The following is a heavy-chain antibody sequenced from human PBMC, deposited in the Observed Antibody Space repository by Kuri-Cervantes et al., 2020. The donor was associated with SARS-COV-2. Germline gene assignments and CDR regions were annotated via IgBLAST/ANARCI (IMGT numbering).Heavy chain of an antibody. V-gene: IGHV4-34*01. Sequence: SQTLSLTCAVYGGSFGGFYWSWIRQAPGKGLEWIGEINHSGSANYSPSLKSRVTISVDTSKNQFSLRLSSVTAADTGVYYCARASTTIYGVLIALFSSNAFGIWGQGTMVTVSS. D-gene: IGHD3-3*01. J-gene: IGHJ3*02. CDR2: INHSGSA. CDR1: GGSFGGFY. CDR3: ARASTTIYGVLIALFSSNAFGI.